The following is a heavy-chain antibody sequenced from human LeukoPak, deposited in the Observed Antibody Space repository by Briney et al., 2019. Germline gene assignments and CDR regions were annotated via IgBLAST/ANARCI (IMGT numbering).Heavy chain of an antibody. D-gene: IGHD3-10*01. Sequence: SETLSLTCTVAGGSISGSSYYWGWIRQPPGKGLECIGSIYYSGSTYYNPSLKSRVTISVDTSKNQFSLKLSSVTAADTAVYYCARGQTTMVRGVLFDYWGQGTLVTVSS. V-gene: IGHV4-39*07. J-gene: IGHJ4*02. CDR3: ARGQTTMVRGVLFDY. CDR1: GGSISGSSYY. CDR2: IYYSGST.